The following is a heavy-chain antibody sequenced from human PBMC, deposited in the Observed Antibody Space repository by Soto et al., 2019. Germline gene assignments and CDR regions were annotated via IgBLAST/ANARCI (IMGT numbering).Heavy chain of an antibody. Sequence: PGGSLRLSCAASGFTFSSYSMNWVRQAPGKGLEWVSSISSSSSYIYYADSVKGRFTISRDNAKNSLYLQMNSLRAEDTAVYYCARIEMATIEVEGYWGQGTLVTVSS. CDR1: GFTFSSYS. D-gene: IGHD5-12*01. V-gene: IGHV3-21*01. CDR2: ISSSSSYI. CDR3: ARIEMATIEVEGY. J-gene: IGHJ4*02.